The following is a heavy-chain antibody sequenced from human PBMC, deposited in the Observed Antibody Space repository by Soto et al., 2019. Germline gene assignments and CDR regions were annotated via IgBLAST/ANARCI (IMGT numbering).Heavy chain of an antibody. CDR2: ISGSGGST. CDR3: AKDESLWFGELLSVWFDP. V-gene: IGHV3-23*01. J-gene: IGHJ5*02. Sequence: GGSLRLSCAASGFTFSSYAMSWVRQAPGKGLEWVSAISGSGGSTYYADSVKGRFTISRDNSKNTLYLQMNSLRAEDTAVYYCAKDESLWFGELLSVWFDPWGQGTLVTVSS. CDR1: GFTFSSYA. D-gene: IGHD3-10*01.